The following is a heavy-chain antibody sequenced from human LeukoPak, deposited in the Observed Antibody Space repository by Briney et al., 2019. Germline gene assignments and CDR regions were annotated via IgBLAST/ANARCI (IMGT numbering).Heavy chain of an antibody. CDR2: ICFRGST. V-gene: IGHV4-59*12. CDR1: GGSISSDY. J-gene: IGHJ4*02. CDR3: ATDVGYSYGSFDY. D-gene: IGHD5-18*01. Sequence: PSETLSLTCIVSGGSISSDYWSWIRQPPGKGLEWIGFICFRGSTNYNPSLKSRVTMSVDTSKNQFSLKLSSVTAADTALYYCATDVGYSYGSFDYWGQGTLVTVSS.